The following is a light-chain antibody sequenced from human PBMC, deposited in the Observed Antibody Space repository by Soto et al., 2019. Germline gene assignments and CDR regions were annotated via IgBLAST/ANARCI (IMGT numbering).Light chain of an antibody. CDR3: QQYNIYPWT. J-gene: IGKJ1*01. CDR2: GAS. CDR1: QSVSSSY. V-gene: IGKV3-20*01. Sequence: DIVLTQSPGTLSLSPGDRATLSCRASQSVSSSYLAWYQQKPGQAPRLLIYGASSRATGIPDRFSGSGSGTEFTLSISSLQPDDFATYYCQQYNIYPWTFGQGTKVDIK.